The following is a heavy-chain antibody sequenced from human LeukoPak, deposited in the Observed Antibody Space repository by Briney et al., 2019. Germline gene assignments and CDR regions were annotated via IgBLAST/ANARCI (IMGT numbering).Heavy chain of an antibody. D-gene: IGHD3-3*01. CDR1: GYTFTGYY. CDR3: ARDYDEPYYDFWSGYNWFDP. Sequence: ASVKVSCKASGYTFTGYYMHWVRQAPGQGLEWMEWINPNSGGTNYAQKFQGRVTMTRGTSISTAYMELSRLRSDDTAVYYCARDYDEPYYDFWSGYNWFDPWGQGTLVTVSS. J-gene: IGHJ5*02. V-gene: IGHV1-2*02. CDR2: INPNSGGT.